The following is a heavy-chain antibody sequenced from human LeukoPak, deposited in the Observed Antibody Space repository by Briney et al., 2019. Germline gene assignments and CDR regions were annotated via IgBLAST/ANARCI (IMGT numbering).Heavy chain of an antibody. J-gene: IGHJ5*02. CDR1: GGSIGYYY. Sequence: SETLSLTCTVSGGSIGYYYWSWIRQPPGKGLEWIGYMLYNGSTNYNPSLKSRVTMLVDTSKNQFSLKLSSVTAADTAVYYCARHRGYYDSPNWFDPWGQGTLVTVSS. CDR2: MLYNGST. V-gene: IGHV4-59*08. D-gene: IGHD3-22*01. CDR3: ARHRGYYDSPNWFDP.